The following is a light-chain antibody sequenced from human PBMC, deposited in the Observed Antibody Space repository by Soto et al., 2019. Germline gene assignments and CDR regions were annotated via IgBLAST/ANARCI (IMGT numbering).Light chain of an antibody. CDR3: SSYGGFNNVL. J-gene: IGLJ2*01. CDR1: SSDVGKYNY. Sequence: QSALTQPPSASGSPGQSVTISCTGTSSDVGKYNYVSWYQQHPGKAPKLMIYEVTKRPSGVPDRFSGSKYGNTASLTVSGLQTEDEADYYCSSYGGFNNVLFGGGTKLTVL. V-gene: IGLV2-8*01. CDR2: EVT.